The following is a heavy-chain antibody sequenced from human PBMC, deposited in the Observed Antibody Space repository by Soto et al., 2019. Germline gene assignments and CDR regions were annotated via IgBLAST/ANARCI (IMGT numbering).Heavy chain of an antibody. CDR3: ARGGYDYSNPFDY. Sequence: EVQLVESGGGLVQPGGSLRLSCAASGFTFNRYWMKWVRQAPGRGLECVGNINQDGSEKHYVDSVKGRFTISRDNAKDSVYLQMNSLKAEDTAMYYCARGGYDYSNPFDYWGQGTLVTVSS. CDR1: GFTFNRYW. V-gene: IGHV3-7*04. D-gene: IGHD4-4*01. CDR2: INQDGSEK. J-gene: IGHJ4*02.